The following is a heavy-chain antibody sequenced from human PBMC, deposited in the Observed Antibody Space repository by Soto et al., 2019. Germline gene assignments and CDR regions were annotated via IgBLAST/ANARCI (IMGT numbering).Heavy chain of an antibody. V-gene: IGHV3-30-3*01. Sequence: GSLRLSCAASGFTFSSYAMRWVRQAPGKGLEWVAVISYDGSNKYYADSVKGRFTISRDNSKNTLYLQMNSLRAEDTAVYYCARDRYYYYYGMDVWGQGTTVTVSS. CDR2: ISYDGSNK. CDR1: GFTFSSYA. J-gene: IGHJ6*02. CDR3: ARDRYYYYYGMDV.